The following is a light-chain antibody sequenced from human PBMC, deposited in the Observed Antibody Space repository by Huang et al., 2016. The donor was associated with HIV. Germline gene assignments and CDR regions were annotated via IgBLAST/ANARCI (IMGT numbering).Light chain of an antibody. CDR1: QSVGIY. J-gene: IGKJ3*01. CDR2: GAS. V-gene: IGKV3-20*01. Sequence: EIVLTQSPGTLSLSPGERATLSCRASQSVGIYLDWYQQKPGQAPRLLLYGASTRVTGIPDRFSGGGSGTDFTLSISRREPEDFAVYYCQQYERPPDTFGPGTKVNIK. CDR3: QQYERPPDT.